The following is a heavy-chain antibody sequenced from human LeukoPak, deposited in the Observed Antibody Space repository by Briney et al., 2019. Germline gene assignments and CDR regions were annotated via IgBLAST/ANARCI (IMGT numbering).Heavy chain of an antibody. CDR3: ARAGDIGEFLGDY. CDR1: GYSISSGYY. V-gene: IGHV4-38-2*02. Sequence: SETLSLTCTVSGYSISSGYYWGWIRQPPGKGLEWIGSIYHSGSTYYNPSLKSRVTISVDTSKNQFSLKLSSVTAADTAVYYCARAGDIGEFLGDYWGQGTLVTVSP. D-gene: IGHD3-10*01. J-gene: IGHJ4*02. CDR2: IYHSGST.